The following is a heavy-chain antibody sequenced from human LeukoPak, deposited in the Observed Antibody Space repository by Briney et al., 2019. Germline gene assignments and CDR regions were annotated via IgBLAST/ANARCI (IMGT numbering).Heavy chain of an antibody. Sequence: GGSLRLSCAASGFIVSNNYMTWVRQAPGKGLEWVAVVYSGGNTYYADSVKGRFTVSRDNSKSTLYLQMNSLRAEDTSVYYCVTERIATAGSIYWGQGTLVTVSS. CDR1: GFIVSNNY. CDR2: VYSGGNT. J-gene: IGHJ4*02. CDR3: VTERIATAGSIY. V-gene: IGHV3-66*02. D-gene: IGHD6-13*01.